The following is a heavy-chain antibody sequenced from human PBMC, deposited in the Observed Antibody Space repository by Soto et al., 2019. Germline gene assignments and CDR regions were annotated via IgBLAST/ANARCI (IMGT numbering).Heavy chain of an antibody. D-gene: IGHD6-19*01. CDR3: AREVGSSGWYGGNWFDP. J-gene: IGHJ5*02. V-gene: IGHV3-30-3*01. CDR1: GFTFSSYA. Sequence: PGGSLRLSCAASGFTFSSYAMHWVRQAPGKGLEWLAFISYDGTNKYYADSVKGRFTISRDNSKNTLYLQMNSLRAEDTAVYYCAREVGSSGWYGGNWFDPWGQGTLVTVSS. CDR2: ISYDGTNK.